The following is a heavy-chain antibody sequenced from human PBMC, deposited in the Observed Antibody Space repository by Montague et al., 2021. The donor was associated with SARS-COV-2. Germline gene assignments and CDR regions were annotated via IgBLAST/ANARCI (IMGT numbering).Heavy chain of an antibody. D-gene: IGHD2-2*01. V-gene: IGHV3-48*03. CDR2: ISSSGSTI. Sequence: SLRLSCAASGFTFSSYEMNWVRQAPGKGLEWVSYISSSGSTIYYADSVEGRFTISRDNAKNSLYLQMNSLRAEDTAVYYCARECCSSTSLRAGYFDYWGQGTLVTVSS. CDR1: GFTFSSYE. CDR3: ARECCSSTSLRAGYFDY. J-gene: IGHJ4*02.